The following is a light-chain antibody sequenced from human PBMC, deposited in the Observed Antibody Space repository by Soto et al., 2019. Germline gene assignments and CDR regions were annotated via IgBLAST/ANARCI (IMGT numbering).Light chain of an antibody. J-gene: IGLJ2*01. CDR1: SSDIGYYDY. CDR2: GVD. CDR3: SSHAGKNKYVL. Sequence: QPVLTQPPSASGSPGQSVTISCTGTSSDIGYYDYVSWYQQLPGKAPKLMIYGVDKRPSGVPHRFSGTRSGSTASLTVSGLQAEDEAVYYCSSHAGKNKYVLFGGGTKLTVL. V-gene: IGLV2-8*01.